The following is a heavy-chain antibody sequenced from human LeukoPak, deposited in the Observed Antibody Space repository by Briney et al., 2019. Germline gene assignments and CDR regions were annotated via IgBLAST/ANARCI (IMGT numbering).Heavy chain of an antibody. V-gene: IGHV3-7*03. D-gene: IGHD2-21*02. CDR2: VNQDGSTK. CDR3: ARGCSGDWSL. CDR1: GFTFYECW. J-gene: IGHJ4*02. Sequence: GGSLRLSCAASGFTFYECWLSWVRQAPGKGLEWVANVNQDGSTKLYVDSVKGRFTISRDNAKKSLYLQMNGLRVEDTAVYYCARGCSGDWSLGGQGTQVTVTS.